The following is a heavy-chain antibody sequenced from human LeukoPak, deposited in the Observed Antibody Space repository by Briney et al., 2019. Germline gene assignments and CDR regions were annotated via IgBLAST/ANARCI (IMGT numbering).Heavy chain of an antibody. CDR2: ISGSGGST. J-gene: IGHJ6*04. V-gene: IGHV3-23*01. CDR1: GFTFSSYA. D-gene: IGHD3-10*01. CDR3: AKASMVRGVGYYYGMDV. Sequence: GGSLRLSRAASGFTFSSYAMSWVRQAPGKGLEWVSAISGSGGSTYYADSVKGRFTISRDNSKNTLYLQMNSLRAEDTAVYYCAKASMVRGVGYYYGMDVWGKGTTVTVSS.